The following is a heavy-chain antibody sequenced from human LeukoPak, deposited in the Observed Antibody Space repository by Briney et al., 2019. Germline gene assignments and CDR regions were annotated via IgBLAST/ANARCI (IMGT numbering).Heavy chain of an antibody. CDR2: IKQDGSEK. CDR3: ARDHLSSGSSPNYYYYYYMDV. CDR1: EFTFITYW. Sequence: GGSLRLSCAASEFTFITYWMSWVRQAPGKGLEWVANIKQDGSEKYYVDSVKGRFTISRDNAKNTLYLQMNSLRAEDTAVYYCARDHLSSGSSPNYYYYYYMDVWGKGTTVTISS. V-gene: IGHV3-7*01. J-gene: IGHJ6*03. D-gene: IGHD6-19*01.